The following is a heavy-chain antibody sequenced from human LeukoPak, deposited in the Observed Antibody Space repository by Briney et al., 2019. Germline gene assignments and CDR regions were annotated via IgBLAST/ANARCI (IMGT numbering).Heavy chain of an antibody. CDR2: IYAGGNT. Sequence: GGSPRLSCTVSGFTVSSNYMAWVRQAPGKGLEWVSVIYAGGNTYYADSVKGRFTISRDNSKNTLYLQMSSLGVEDTAVYYCARGTTAYFDCWGQGTLVTVSS. V-gene: IGHV3-53*01. CDR3: ARGTTAYFDC. J-gene: IGHJ4*02. CDR1: GFTVSSNY. D-gene: IGHD2/OR15-2a*01.